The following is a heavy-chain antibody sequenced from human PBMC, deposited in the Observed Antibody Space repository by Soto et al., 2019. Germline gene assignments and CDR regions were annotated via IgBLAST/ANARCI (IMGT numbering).Heavy chain of an antibody. D-gene: IGHD2-15*01. V-gene: IGHV1-69*13. CDR2: IIPIFGTA. J-gene: IGHJ6*02. CDR1: GGTFSSYA. Sequence: ASVKVSCKASGGTFSSYAISWVRQAPGQGLEWMGGIIPIFGTANYAQKFQGRVTITADESTSTAYMELSSLRSEDTAVYYCARRDSEDPYYYGMDVWGQGTTVTVSS. CDR3: ARRDSEDPYYYGMDV.